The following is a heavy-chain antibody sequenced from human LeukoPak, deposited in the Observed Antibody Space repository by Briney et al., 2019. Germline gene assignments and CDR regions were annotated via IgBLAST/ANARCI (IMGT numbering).Heavy chain of an antibody. Sequence: GGSLRLSCAASGFTFCSYAMHWVRQAPGKGLEWVSYISSSGSTIYYADSVKGRFTISRDNAKNSLYLQMNSLRAEDTAVYYCARDKVALYYWGQGTPVTVSS. J-gene: IGHJ4*02. CDR2: ISSSGSTI. CDR3: ARDKVALYY. CDR1: GFTFCSYA. V-gene: IGHV3-48*03. D-gene: IGHD2-8*01.